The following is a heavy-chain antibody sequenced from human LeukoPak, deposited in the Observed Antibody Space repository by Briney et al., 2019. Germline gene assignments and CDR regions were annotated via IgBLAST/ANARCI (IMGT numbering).Heavy chain of an antibody. V-gene: IGHV4-59*08. CDR3: ARTYPRNYYYGMDV. CDR1: GGSISSYY. Sequence: SETLSLTCTVSGGSISSYYWSWIRQPPGKGLEWIGYIYYSGSTNYNPSLKSRVTTSVDTSKNQFSLKLSSVTAADTAVYYCARTYPRNYYYGMDVWGQGTTVTVSS. J-gene: IGHJ6*02. D-gene: IGHD5-18*01. CDR2: IYYSGST.